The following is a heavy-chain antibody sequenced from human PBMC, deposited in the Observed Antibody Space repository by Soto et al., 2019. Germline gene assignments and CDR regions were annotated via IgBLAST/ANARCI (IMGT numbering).Heavy chain of an antibody. Sequence: QVQLLQSGAEVKKPGASVKVSCKASGYTFATYGITWVRQAPGQGLEWMGWIRGYSGKTNYAQNFQGRVTMTTDTSTSTAYMELRSLTSDDTAIYYCARLRYQELESWFDPWGQGTLVTVSS. D-gene: IGHD2-2*01. CDR3: ARLRYQELESWFDP. CDR1: GYTFATYG. V-gene: IGHV1-18*04. J-gene: IGHJ5*02. CDR2: IRGYSGKT.